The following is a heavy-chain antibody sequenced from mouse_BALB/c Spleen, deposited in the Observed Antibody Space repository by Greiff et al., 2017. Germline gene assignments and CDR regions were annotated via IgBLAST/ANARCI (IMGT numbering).Heavy chain of an antibody. D-gene: IGHD2-3*01. CDR2: ISSGGST. J-gene: IGHJ3*01. CDR1: GFTFSSYA. CDR3: ARWVVYDGYLAY. V-gene: IGHV5-6-5*01. Sequence: EVKLVESGGGLVKPGGSLKLSCAASGFTFSSYAMSWVRQTPEKRLEWVASISSGGSTYYPDSVKGRFTISRDNARNILYLQMSSLRSEDTAMYYCARWVVYDGYLAYWGQGTLVTVSA.